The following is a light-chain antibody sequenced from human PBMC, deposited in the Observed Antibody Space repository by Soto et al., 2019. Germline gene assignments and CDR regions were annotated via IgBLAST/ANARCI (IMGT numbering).Light chain of an antibody. Sequence: EIVLTQSPATLSLSPGEGASLSCRASQSVNYLIWYQQKPGQAPRLLIYDASNRATGIPARFSGSGSGTDFTLTISNLEPEEFAVYYCQQRSNWPYTFGQGTKVDI. CDR1: QSVNY. CDR3: QQRSNWPYT. V-gene: IGKV3-11*01. CDR2: DAS. J-gene: IGKJ2*01.